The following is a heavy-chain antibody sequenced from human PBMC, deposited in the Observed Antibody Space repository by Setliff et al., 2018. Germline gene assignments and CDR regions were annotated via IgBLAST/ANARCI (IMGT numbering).Heavy chain of an antibody. D-gene: IGHD2-21*02. V-gene: IGHV4-4*07. Sequence: PSETLSLTCTVSGGSISYNYWSWIRQPAGKGLQWIGRINTSGDTDYNPSLGSRVTISLDRSKTQFSLKLSSVTAADTAVYYCARGGVTAVWDLTDWGQGTLVTVSS. J-gene: IGHJ4*02. CDR3: ARGGVTAVWDLTD. CDR2: INTSGDT. CDR1: GGSISYNY.